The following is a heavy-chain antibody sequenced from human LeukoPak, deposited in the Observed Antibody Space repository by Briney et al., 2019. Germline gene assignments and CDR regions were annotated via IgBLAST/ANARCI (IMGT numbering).Heavy chain of an antibody. CDR3: ARSRGYCSSTSCYVGWFDP. CDR1: GFTFDDYA. D-gene: IGHD2-2*01. J-gene: IGHJ5*02. V-gene: IGHV4-59*01. Sequence: LRLSCAASGFTFDDYAMHWVRQAPGKGLEWIGYIYYSGSTNYNPSLKSRVTISVDTSKNQFSLKLSSVTAADTAVYYCARSRGYCSSTSCYVGWFDPWGQGTLVTVSS. CDR2: IYYSGST.